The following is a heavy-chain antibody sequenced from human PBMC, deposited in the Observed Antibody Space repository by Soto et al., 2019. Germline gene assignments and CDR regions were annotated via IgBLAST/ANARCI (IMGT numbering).Heavy chain of an antibody. CDR3: AREDHGITMVRGPETGGMDV. V-gene: IGHV3-33*01. D-gene: IGHD3-10*01. Sequence: GGSLRLSCAASGFTFSSYGMHWVRQAPGKGLEWVAVIWYDGSNKYYADSVKGRFTISRDNSKNTLYLQMNSLRAEDTAVYYCAREDHGITMVRGPETGGMDVWGQGTTVTVSS. CDR1: GFTFSSYG. CDR2: IWYDGSNK. J-gene: IGHJ6*02.